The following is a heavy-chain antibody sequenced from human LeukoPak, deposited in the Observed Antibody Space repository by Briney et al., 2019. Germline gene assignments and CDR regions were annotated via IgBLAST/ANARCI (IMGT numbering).Heavy chain of an antibody. Sequence: PSETLSLTCTVSGGSISSYYWSWIRQPPGKGLEWIGYIYYSGSTNYNPSLKSRVTISVDTSKNQFSLKLSSVTAADTAVYYCARHFGGSYYSKFDYWGQGTLVTVSS. D-gene: IGHD1-26*01. V-gene: IGHV4-59*08. CDR1: GGSISSYY. CDR2: IYYSGST. J-gene: IGHJ4*02. CDR3: ARHFGGSYYSKFDY.